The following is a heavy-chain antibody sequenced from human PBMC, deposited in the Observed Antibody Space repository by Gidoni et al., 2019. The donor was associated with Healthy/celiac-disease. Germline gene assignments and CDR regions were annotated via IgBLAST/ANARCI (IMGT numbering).Heavy chain of an antibody. D-gene: IGHD3-16*01. CDR2: ISGSGGST. CDR3: AKDLALRGGAFDI. CDR1: GFPFSSYA. J-gene: IGHJ3*02. V-gene: IGHV3-23*01. Sequence: EVQLLESGGGLVQPGGSLRLSCSASGFPFSSYAMSWVRQAPGKGLEWVSAISGSGGSTYYADSVKCRFTISRDNSKNTLYLQMNSLRAEDTAVYYCAKDLALRGGAFDIWGQGTMVTVSS.